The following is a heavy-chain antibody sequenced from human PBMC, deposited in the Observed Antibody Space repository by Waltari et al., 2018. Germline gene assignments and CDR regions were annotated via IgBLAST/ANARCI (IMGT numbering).Heavy chain of an antibody. CDR3: ARLTKFQRNHYGSGSYSPYYYYMDV. V-gene: IGHV4-34*01. Sequence: QVQLQQWGAGLLKPSETLSLTCAVYGGSFSGYYWRWIRQPPGKGLEWMGEINHSGSTNYNPSLKSRVTISVDTSKNQFSLKLSSVTAADTAVYYCARLTKFQRNHYGSGSYSPYYYYMDVWGKGTTVTVSS. CDR1: GGSFSGYY. J-gene: IGHJ6*03. D-gene: IGHD3-10*01. CDR2: INHSGST.